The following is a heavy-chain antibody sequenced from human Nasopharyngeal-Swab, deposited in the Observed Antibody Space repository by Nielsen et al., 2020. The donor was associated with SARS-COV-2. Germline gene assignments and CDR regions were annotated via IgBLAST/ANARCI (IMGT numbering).Heavy chain of an antibody. J-gene: IGHJ4*02. CDR1: GFTFSSYG. Sequence: GESLKISCAASGFTFSSYGMRWVRQAPGKGLEWVSAISGSGGSTYYADSVKGRFTISRDDSKNALFLQMNSLRAEDTAVYYCAKEAAYGDNSEFDYWGQGTLVTVSS. CDR2: ISGSGGST. V-gene: IGHV3-23*01. CDR3: AKEAAYGDNSEFDY. D-gene: IGHD2-21*01.